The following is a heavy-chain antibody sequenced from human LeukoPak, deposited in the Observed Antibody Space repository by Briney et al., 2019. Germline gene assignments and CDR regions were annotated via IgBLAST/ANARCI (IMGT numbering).Heavy chain of an antibody. Sequence: VASVKVSCKASGYTFTSYGISWVRQAPGQGLGWMGWMSAYNGNTNNAQKLQGRVTMTTDTSTSTAYMELRSLRSDDTAVYYCARAPVVVITTAPFQHWGQGTLVTVSS. V-gene: IGHV1-18*01. J-gene: IGHJ1*01. CDR1: GYTFTSYG. D-gene: IGHD3-22*01. CDR3: ARAPVVVITTAPFQH. CDR2: MSAYNGNT.